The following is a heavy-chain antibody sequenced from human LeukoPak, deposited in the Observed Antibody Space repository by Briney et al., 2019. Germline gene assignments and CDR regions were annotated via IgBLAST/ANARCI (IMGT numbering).Heavy chain of an antibody. CDR1: GYSFTRNS. V-gene: IGHV1-2*02. CDR3: ARASVTSGAY. CDR2: INPHSGVT. Sequence: ASVKVSCKASGYSFTRNSLYWVRQAPGQGLEWMGWINPHSGVTSSAQKFEGRVTMTRDTSISTAFMELTSLTPDDTAVYYCARASVTSGAYWGLGTLVTVSS. D-gene: IGHD3-10*01. J-gene: IGHJ4*01.